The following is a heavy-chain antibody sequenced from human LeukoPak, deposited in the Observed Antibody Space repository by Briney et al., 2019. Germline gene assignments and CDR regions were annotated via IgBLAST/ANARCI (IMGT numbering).Heavy chain of an antibody. D-gene: IGHD6-13*01. CDR1: GGSISSGGYS. CDR3: ARGIAAAPRYYYYGMDV. V-gene: IGHV4-30-2*01. CDR2: IYHSGST. Sequence: SQTLSLTCAVSGGSISSGGYSWSWIRQPPGKGLGWIGYIYHSGSTYYNPSLKSRVTISVDRSKNQFSLKLSSVTAADTAVYYCARGIAAAPRYYYYGMDVWGQGTTVTVSS. J-gene: IGHJ6*02.